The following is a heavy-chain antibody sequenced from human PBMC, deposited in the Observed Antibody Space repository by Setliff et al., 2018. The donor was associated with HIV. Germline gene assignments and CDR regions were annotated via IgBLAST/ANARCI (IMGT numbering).Heavy chain of an antibody. D-gene: IGHD3-3*01. CDR1: RSTFNSHT. CDR2: IIPILGVA. Sequence: GASVKVSCKASRSTFNSHTINWVRQAPGQGLDWMGRIIPILGVANYAQRFQGTVTITADKSTSTAYMELTSLRFDDTAMYYCVRGVQSPPHYSYYYMDVWGEGTMVTVSS. J-gene: IGHJ6*03. V-gene: IGHV1-69*02. CDR3: VRGVQSPPHYSYYYMDV.